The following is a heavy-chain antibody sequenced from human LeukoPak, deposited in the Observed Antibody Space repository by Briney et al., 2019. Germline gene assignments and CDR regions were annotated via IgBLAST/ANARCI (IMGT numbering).Heavy chain of an antibody. CDR3: ARVYGNDFWSGYYTPYFDY. D-gene: IGHD3-3*01. CDR2: INHSGST. CDR1: GGSFSGYY. Sequence: PSETLSLTCAVYGGSFSGYYWSWIRQPPGKGLEWIGEINHSGSTNYNPSLKSRVTISVDTSKNQFSLKLSSVTAADTAVYYCARVYGNDFWSGYYTPYFDYWGQGTLVTVSS. J-gene: IGHJ4*02. V-gene: IGHV4-34*01.